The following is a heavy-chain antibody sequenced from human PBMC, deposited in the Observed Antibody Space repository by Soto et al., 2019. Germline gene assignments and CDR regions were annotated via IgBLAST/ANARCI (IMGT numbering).Heavy chain of an antibody. Sequence: QVQLRESGPRLVKPSGTLSLSCAVSGGSINSRNWWTWVRQPPGKSLEWIGEIDHSGSTKYNPSLVSRVSISIESARNRFCLNSTTVTAADTAVYYCARDGPTGTGSYWDYFDLWGQGALVTVSS. V-gene: IGHV4-4*02. J-gene: IGHJ4*02. CDR1: GGSINSRNW. D-gene: IGHD3-10*01. CDR2: IDHSGST. CDR3: ARDGPTGTGSYWDYFDL.